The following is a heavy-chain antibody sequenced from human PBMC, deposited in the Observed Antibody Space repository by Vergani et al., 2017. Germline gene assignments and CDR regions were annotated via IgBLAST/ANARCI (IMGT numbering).Heavy chain of an antibody. D-gene: IGHD4-17*01. CDR1: GFTFSSYA. Sequence: EVQLLESGGGLVQPGGSLRLSCAASGFTFSSYAMSWVRQAPGKGLEWVSAISGSGGSTYYADSVKGRFTISRDNSKNTLNLQMNSLRAEDTAVYDCAGAGGDYGDDYWGQGTLVTVSS. J-gene: IGHJ4*02. CDR3: AGAGGDYGDDY. V-gene: IGHV3-23*01. CDR2: ISGSGGST.